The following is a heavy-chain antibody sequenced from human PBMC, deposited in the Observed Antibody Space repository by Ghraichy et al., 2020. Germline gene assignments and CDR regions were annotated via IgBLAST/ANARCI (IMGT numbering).Heavy chain of an antibody. CDR2: IKRSGST. CDR3: ATSQLRYFDWLSRVEYFQH. V-gene: IGHV4-34*01. Sequence: GRGGGWRGEIKRSGSTNYEPSRKSRVTISVDTSKNQFSLKLSSVTAADTAVYYCATSQLRYFDWLSRVEYFQHWGQGTLVTVSS. J-gene: IGHJ1*01. D-gene: IGHD3-9*01.